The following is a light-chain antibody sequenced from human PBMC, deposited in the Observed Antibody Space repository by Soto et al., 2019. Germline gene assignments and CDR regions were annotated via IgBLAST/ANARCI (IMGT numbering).Light chain of an antibody. V-gene: IGKV3-20*01. CDR3: QQYGDSPWT. Sequence: ALTQFPGTLSSSPGERATLSCRASQSVSSSYLAWYQQKPGQAPRLLIYGASSRYTGIPVRFSSSGSGTEFTLTINRLEPEDFAVYFCQQYGDSPWTFGQGTKVEI. J-gene: IGKJ1*01. CDR2: GAS. CDR1: QSVSSSY.